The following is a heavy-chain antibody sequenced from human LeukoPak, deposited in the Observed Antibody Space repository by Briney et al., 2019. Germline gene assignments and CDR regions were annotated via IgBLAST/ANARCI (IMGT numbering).Heavy chain of an antibody. CDR2: IYYSGST. CDR3: ARLSLLWFGEPQDY. Sequence: SETLSLTCTVSGGSISSSSYYWGWIRRPPGKGLEWIGSIYYSGSTYYNPSLKSRVTISVDTSKNQFSLKLSSVTAADTAVYYCARLSLLWFGEPQDYWGQGTLVTVSS. V-gene: IGHV4-39*01. CDR1: GGSISSSSYY. J-gene: IGHJ4*02. D-gene: IGHD3-10*01.